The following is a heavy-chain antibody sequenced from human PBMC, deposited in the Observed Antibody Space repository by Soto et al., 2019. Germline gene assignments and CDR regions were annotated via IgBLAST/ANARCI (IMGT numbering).Heavy chain of an antibody. Sequence: TSETLSLTSAVYGGSFSGYYWSWIRQPPGKGLEWIGEINHSGSTNYNPSLKSRVTISVDTSKNQFSLKLSSVTAADTAVYYCARSRRAPGWFDPWGQGTLVTVS. CDR1: GGSFSGYY. CDR2: INHSGST. CDR3: ARSRRAPGWFDP. V-gene: IGHV4-34*01. D-gene: IGHD1-26*01. J-gene: IGHJ5*02.